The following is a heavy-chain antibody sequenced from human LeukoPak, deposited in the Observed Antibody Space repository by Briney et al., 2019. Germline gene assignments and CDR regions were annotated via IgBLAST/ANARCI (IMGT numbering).Heavy chain of an antibody. V-gene: IGHV4-34*01. CDR3: AREKHRKTNIQRYSSSSGLGYYYYYYYMDV. J-gene: IGHJ6*03. CDR2: INHSGST. Sequence: PSETLSLTCAVYGGSFSGYYWSWIRQPPGKGLEWIGEINHSGSTNYNPSLKSRVTISVDTSKNQFSLKLSSVTAADTAVYYCAREKHRKTNIQRYSSSSGLGYYYYYYYMDVWGKGTTVTVSS. CDR1: GGSFSGYY. D-gene: IGHD6-13*01.